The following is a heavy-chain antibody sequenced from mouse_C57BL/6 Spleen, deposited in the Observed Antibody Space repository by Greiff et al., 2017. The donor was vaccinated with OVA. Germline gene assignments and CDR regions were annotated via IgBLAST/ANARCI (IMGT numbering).Heavy chain of an antibody. V-gene: IGHV5-17*01. CDR2: ISSGSSTI. J-gene: IGHJ1*03. CDR1: GFTFSDYG. Sequence: EVQLVESGGGLVKPGGSLKLSCAASGFTFSDYGMHWVRQAPETGLEGVAYISSGSSTIYYAETVKGRFNISRDNAKNTLFLQMTSLRSESTAMYYCSRPDYYSNYLWYFDVWGTGTTVTVSS. CDR3: SRPDYYSNYLWYFDV. D-gene: IGHD2-5*01.